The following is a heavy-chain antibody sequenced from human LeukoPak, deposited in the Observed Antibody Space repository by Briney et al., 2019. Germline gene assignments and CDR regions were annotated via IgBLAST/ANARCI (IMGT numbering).Heavy chain of an antibody. CDR1: GGTFSSYA. J-gene: IGHJ4*02. CDR3: ARRLERRTGFDY. Sequence: SVKVSCKASGGTFSSYAISWVRQAPGQGLEWMGGIIPIFGTANYAQKFQGRVTITADKSTSTAYMELSSLRSEDTAVYYCARRLERRTGFDYWGQGTLVTVSS. D-gene: IGHD1-1*01. V-gene: IGHV1-69*06. CDR2: IIPIFGTA.